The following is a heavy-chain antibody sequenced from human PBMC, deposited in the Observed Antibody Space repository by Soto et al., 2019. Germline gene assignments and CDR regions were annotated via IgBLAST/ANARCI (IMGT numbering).Heavy chain of an antibody. D-gene: IGHD3-10*01. CDR1: GGSISSGGYY. Sequence: TLSLTCTVSGGSISSGGYYWSWIRQHPGKGLEWIGYISYSGNTYYNSSLKSRVTISVDTSKNQFSLKLSSVTAADTAVYYCASSDYDSGYFVFDYWGQGSLVTVSS. CDR3: ASSDYDSGYFVFDY. J-gene: IGHJ4*02. CDR2: ISYSGNT. V-gene: IGHV4-31*03.